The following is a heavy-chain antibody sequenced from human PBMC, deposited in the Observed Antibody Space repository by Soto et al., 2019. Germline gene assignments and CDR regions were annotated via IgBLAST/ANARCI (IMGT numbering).Heavy chain of an antibody. CDR2: IIPIFGTA. D-gene: IGHD3-10*01. CDR1: GGTFSSYA. Sequence: QVQLVQSGAEVKKPGSSVKVSCKASGGTFSSYAISWVRQAPGQGLEWMGGIIPIFGTANYAQKFQGRVTITADESTSTAYMELSSLRSEDTAVYYCARERNLHHPQFVRYSMDVWGQGTTVTVSS. J-gene: IGHJ6*02. CDR3: ARERNLHHPQFVRYSMDV. V-gene: IGHV1-69*01.